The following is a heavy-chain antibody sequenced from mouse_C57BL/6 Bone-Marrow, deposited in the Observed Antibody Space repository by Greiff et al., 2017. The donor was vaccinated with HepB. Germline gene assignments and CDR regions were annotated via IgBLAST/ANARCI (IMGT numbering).Heavy chain of an antibody. CDR3: ARVDYDEAWFAY. Sequence: QVQLQQSGAELVRPGTSVKVSCKASGYAFTNYLIEWVKQRPGQGLEWIGVINPGSGGTNYNEKFKGKATLTADKSSSTAYMQLSSLTSEDSAVYFCARVDYDEAWFAYWGQGTLVTVSA. CDR1: GYAFTNYL. D-gene: IGHD2-4*01. V-gene: IGHV1-54*01. CDR2: INPGSGGT. J-gene: IGHJ3*01.